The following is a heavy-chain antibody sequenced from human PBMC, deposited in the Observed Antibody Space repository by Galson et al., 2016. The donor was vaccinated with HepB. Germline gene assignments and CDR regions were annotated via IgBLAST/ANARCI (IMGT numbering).Heavy chain of an antibody. CDR1: GFTFRTA. D-gene: IGHD3-16*01. V-gene: IGHV3-23*01. J-gene: IGHJ4*02. CDR2: ISGSAGIT. Sequence: SLRLSCAASGFTFRTAMSWVRQAPGKGLEWVSGISGSAGITYYGDSVKGRFTISRDKSKNTLYLQMNSLRADGTGTYYCVKGGSYGVPFDYWGEGTLVTVSS. CDR3: VKGGSYGVPFDY.